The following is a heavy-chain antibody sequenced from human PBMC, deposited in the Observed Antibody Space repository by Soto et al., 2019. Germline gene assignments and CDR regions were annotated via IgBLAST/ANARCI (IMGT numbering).Heavy chain of an antibody. V-gene: IGHV1-69*13. CDR2: IIPIFGTA. CDR1: RYTFTGYY. D-gene: IGHD6-6*01. Sequence: SVKVSCKASRYTFTGYYMHWVRQSPGQGLEWMGGIIPIFGTANYAQKFQGRVPITADESTSTAYMELSSLRSEDTAVYYCAVGDGYSSSLGDGMDGWGQGTTVTVSS. J-gene: IGHJ6*02. CDR3: AVGDGYSSSLGDGMDG.